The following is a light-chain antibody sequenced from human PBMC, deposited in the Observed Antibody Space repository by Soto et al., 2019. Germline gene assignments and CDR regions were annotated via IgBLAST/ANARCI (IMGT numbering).Light chain of an antibody. CDR2: GNT. J-gene: IGLJ2*01. CDR3: QSYDSSLNDYVV. CDR1: TSNIGAGFD. V-gene: IGLV1-40*01. Sequence: QSVLTQPPSVSGAPGQRVTISCTGSTSNIGAGFDVHWYQHLPGTAPKLLIYGNTDRPSGVPDRFSGSKSGTSASLAITGLQAEDEADYYCQSYDSSLNDYVVFGGGTKLTVL.